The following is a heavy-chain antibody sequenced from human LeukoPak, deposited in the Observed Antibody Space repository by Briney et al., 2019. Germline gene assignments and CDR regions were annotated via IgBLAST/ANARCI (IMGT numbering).Heavy chain of an antibody. J-gene: IGHJ4*02. D-gene: IGHD6-19*01. V-gene: IGHV3-23*01. Sequence: PGRSLRLSCAASGFTFSSYAMSWVRQAPGKGLEWVSAISGSGGSTYYGDSVKGRFTISRDNSKNTLYLQMNSLRAEDTAVYYCAKGPAPIAVAGTDYWGQGTLVTVSS. CDR2: ISGSGGST. CDR1: GFTFSSYA. CDR3: AKGPAPIAVAGTDY.